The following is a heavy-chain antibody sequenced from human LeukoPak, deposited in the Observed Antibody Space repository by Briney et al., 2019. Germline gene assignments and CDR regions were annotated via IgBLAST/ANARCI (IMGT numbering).Heavy chain of an antibody. CDR2: IYSGGST. CDR1: GFTVSSNY. CDR3: ARAAFSSGYSFDY. Sequence: GGSLRLFCAASGFTVSSNYMSWVRQAPGKGLEWVSVIYSGGSTYYADSVKGRFTISRDNSKNTLYLQMNSLRAEDTAVYYCARAAFSSGYSFDYWGQGTLVTVSS. J-gene: IGHJ4*02. V-gene: IGHV3-53*01. D-gene: IGHD3-22*01.